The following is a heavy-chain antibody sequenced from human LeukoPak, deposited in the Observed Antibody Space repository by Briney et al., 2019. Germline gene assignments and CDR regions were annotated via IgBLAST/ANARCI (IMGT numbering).Heavy chain of an antibody. CDR2: INPTGGST. CDR3: AREMATGSYAFDI. V-gene: IGHV1-46*01. CDR1: GYTFTSYY. Sequence: ASVKVSCKASGYTFTSYYMHWVRQAPGQGLEWMGLINPTGGSTGYAQKFQGRVTMTRDMSTSTVYMELSSLRSEDTAVYYCAREMATGSYAFDIWGQGTMVTVSS. J-gene: IGHJ3*02. D-gene: IGHD5-24*01.